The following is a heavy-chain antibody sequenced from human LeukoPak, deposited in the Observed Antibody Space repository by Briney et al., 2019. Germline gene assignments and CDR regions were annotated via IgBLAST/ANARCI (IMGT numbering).Heavy chain of an antibody. D-gene: IGHD6-13*01. J-gene: IGHJ4*02. CDR1: GGSISSYD. CDR2: IYYSGTT. V-gene: IGHV4-59*01. Sequence: PSETLSLTCTVAGGSISSYDWSWIRQPPGKGLEWGGYIYYSGTTNYNPSLNSRVTISVDTSKNQFSLKLSSVTPADPAVYYCARGVYIAAAQYGYWGQGTLVTVSS. CDR3: ARGVYIAAAQYGY.